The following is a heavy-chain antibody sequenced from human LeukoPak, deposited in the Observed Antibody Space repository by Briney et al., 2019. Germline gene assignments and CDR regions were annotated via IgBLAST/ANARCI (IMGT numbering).Heavy chain of an antibody. J-gene: IGHJ4*02. Sequence: PGGSLRLSCVASGFTFRSYMMKWVRQAPGKGLEGVSSITSGSRYIYYADSMQDRFTISRDNAKNSLYLQMSSLRAEDTAVYYCAREEGKTFCGGDCSSVYWGQGTLVTVSS. CDR1: GFTFRSYM. V-gene: IGHV3-21*01. CDR2: ITSGSRYI. CDR3: AREEGKTFCGGDCSSVY. D-gene: IGHD2-21*02.